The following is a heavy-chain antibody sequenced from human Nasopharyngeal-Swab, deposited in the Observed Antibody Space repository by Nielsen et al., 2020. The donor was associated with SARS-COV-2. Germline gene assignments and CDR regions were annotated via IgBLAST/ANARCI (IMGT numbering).Heavy chain of an antibody. Sequence: SLKISCAASGLTFSSYGMHWVRQAPGKGLEWVSGISWNSGSIGYADSVKGRFTISRDNAKNSLYLQMNSLRAEDTALYYCAKAYYDFWSGYRIYGMDVWGQGTTVTVSS. CDR2: ISWNSGSI. J-gene: IGHJ6*02. CDR1: GLTFSSYG. D-gene: IGHD3-3*01. CDR3: AKAYYDFWSGYRIYGMDV. V-gene: IGHV3-9*01.